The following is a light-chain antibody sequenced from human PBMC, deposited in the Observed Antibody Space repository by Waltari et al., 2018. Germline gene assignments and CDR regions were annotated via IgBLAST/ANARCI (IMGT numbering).Light chain of an antibody. J-gene: IGKJ4*01. CDR3: QQLDKYPLT. V-gene: IGKV1-9*01. CDR2: GAS. CDR1: EGISTY. Sequence: IQLTQSPYSLSASVGDKVTITCRASEGISTYLAWYQQQPGKAPKLLIYGASTSQSGVPARFSGSGSGTDFTLTISSLQPGDFATYYCQQLDKYPLTFGGGTKVEIK.